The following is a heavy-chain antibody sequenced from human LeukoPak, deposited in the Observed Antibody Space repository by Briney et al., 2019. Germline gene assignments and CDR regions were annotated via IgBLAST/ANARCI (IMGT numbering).Heavy chain of an antibody. Sequence: PGGSLRLSCAASGFTFSDHWMHWFRQAPGKGLEWVSCINTDGSSPTYADSVEGRFTISRDNAKSTLSLQMNNLRAEDTAVYYCARDGGNYSPQDYWGQGTLVTVS. D-gene: IGHD1-26*01. CDR2: INTDGSSP. CDR1: GFTFSDHW. J-gene: IGHJ4*02. V-gene: IGHV3-74*01. CDR3: ARDGGNYSPQDY.